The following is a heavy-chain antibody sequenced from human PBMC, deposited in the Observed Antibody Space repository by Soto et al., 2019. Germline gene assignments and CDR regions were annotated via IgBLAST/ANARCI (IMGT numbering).Heavy chain of an antibody. V-gene: IGHV1-18*01. D-gene: IGHD1-1*01. Sequence: QVQLAQSGAEVKKPGASVTVSCKASGYTFSSYGISWVRQAPGQGPEWVGWISVHNGYTKYATELQGRVTITTDTSTSTASMELRSLRSDDSAVYYRARLAHNFGPHDYWGQGTLVTVTS. CDR2: ISVHNGYT. CDR1: GYTFSSYG. J-gene: IGHJ4*02. CDR3: ARLAHNFGPHDY.